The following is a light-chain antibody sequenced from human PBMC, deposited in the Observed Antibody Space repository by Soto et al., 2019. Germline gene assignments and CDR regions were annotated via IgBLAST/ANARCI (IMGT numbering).Light chain of an antibody. V-gene: IGKV1-12*01. CDR2: GAS. Sequence: DIQMTQSPSSVSASVGDRVTITCRASQDIGSWLAWYQQKPGKAPDLLIYGASSLQSGVPARFDGSGSGTDFTLTISSLQPEDFATYYCQQGGSFPINFGQGTRLEIK. J-gene: IGKJ5*01. CDR3: QQGGSFPIN. CDR1: QDIGSW.